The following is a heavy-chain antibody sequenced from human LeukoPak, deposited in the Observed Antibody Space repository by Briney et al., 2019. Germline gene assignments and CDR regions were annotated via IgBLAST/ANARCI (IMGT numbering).Heavy chain of an antibody. V-gene: IGHV3-33*01. CDR3: TRVWYYDILTGYYMGFFFDY. D-gene: IGHD3-9*01. CDR2: IWHDAKNK. CDR1: GLTFSDYG. J-gene: IGHJ4*02. Sequence: GGSLRIPCAASGLTFSDYGMHWVRQAPGKGLEWLAVIWHDAKNKAHADSVKGRFTISRDNSKNTMYLELNTLRDEDTAVYYCTRVWYYDILTGYYMGFFFDYWGQGTLVTVSS.